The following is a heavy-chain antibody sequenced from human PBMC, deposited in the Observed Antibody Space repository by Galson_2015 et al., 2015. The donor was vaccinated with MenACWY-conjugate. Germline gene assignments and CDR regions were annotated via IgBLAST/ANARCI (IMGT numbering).Heavy chain of an antibody. Sequence: PALVKPTQTLTLTCTFSGFSLNISGMRVGWIRQPPGKALEWLARIDWDDDKFYTTSLKSRLTISKDTSKTQVVLRMTNMDPVDTATYYCALYYYESDGHVTRYFDYWGQGTLVTVSS. J-gene: IGHJ4*02. CDR1: GFSLNISGMR. V-gene: IGHV2-70*04. CDR3: ALYYYESDGHVTRYFDY. CDR2: IDWDDDK. D-gene: IGHD3-22*01.